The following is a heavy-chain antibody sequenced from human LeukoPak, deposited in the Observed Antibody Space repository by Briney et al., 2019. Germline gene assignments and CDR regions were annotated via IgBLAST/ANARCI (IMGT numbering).Heavy chain of an antibody. J-gene: IGHJ4*02. Sequence: HTEGSLRLSCSVSGFTFSTYVMHWVRQAPGKGLEYVSAISSNGDNTYYADSVKGRFTISRDNSKNTLYLQMSSLRADDTAVYYCVRGTGYWGQGTLVTVSS. CDR1: GFTFSTYV. CDR2: ISSNGDNT. V-gene: IGHV3-64D*06. CDR3: VRGTGY.